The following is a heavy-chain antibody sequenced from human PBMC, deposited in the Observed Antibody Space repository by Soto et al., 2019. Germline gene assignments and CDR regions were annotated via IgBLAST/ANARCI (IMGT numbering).Heavy chain of an antibody. CDR3: AKAGIGYSVSGLAY. J-gene: IGHJ4*02. D-gene: IGHD3-16*01. Sequence: SDTVSRTDAGRVGSFSGYYWSSIRQPPGKGLEWIGEINHSGSTNYNPSLKSRVTISVDTSKNQFSLKLSSVTAADTAVYYCAKAGIGYSVSGLAYRRQGTLVPVSS. CDR1: VGSFSGYY. CDR2: INHSGST. V-gene: IGHV4-34*01.